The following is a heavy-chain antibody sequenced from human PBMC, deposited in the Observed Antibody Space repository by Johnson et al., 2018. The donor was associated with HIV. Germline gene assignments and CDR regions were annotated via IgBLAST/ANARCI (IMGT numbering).Heavy chain of an antibody. CDR2: IRYDGSNK. D-gene: IGHD6-6*01. CDR3: AKGRARTAARQPRGDAFDI. J-gene: IGHJ3*02. Sequence: VQLLESGGGVVQPGGSLRLSCAASGFTFSSYGMHWVRQAPGKGLEWVAFIRYDGSNKYYADSVKGRFTISRDNSKNTLYLQMNSLRAEDTAVYYCAKGRARTAARQPRGDAFDIWGQGTMVTVSS. CDR1: GFTFSSYG. V-gene: IGHV3-30*02.